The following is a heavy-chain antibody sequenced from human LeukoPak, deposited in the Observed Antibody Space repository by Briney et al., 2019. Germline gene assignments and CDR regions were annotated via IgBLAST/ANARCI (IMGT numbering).Heavy chain of an antibody. CDR3: ARGVYIAAAQYGY. CDR2: IYYSGTT. CDR1: GGSISSYY. J-gene: IGHJ4*02. D-gene: IGHD6-13*01. V-gene: IGHV4-59*01. Sequence: PSETLSLTCTVSGGSISSYYWSWIRQPPVKGLEWIGYIYYSGTTNYNPSLKSRVTISVDMSKNQFSLKLSSVTAADTAVYYCARGVYIAAAQYGYWGQGTLVTVSS.